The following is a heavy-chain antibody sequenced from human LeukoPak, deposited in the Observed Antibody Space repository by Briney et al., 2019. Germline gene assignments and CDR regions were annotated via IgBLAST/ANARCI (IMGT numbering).Heavy chain of an antibody. CDR3: ARDLYCSSTSCYYNWFDP. CDR1: GFTFDDYG. CDR2: INWKGGGT. D-gene: IGHD2-2*01. V-gene: IGHV3-20*04. Sequence: GGSLRLSCAASGFTFDDYGMSWVRQAPGKGLEWVSGINWKGGGTGYADSVKGRFTISRDSAKNSLYLQMNTLRAEDTALYYCARDLYCSSTSCYYNWFDPWGQGTLVTVSS. J-gene: IGHJ5*02.